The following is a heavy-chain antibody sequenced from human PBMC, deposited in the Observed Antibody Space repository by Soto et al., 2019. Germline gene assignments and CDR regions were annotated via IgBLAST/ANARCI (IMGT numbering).Heavy chain of an antibody. CDR2: IYPGDYET. CDR3: ARHHRNDPGPFDI. Sequence: GESLKISCKGSGYSFNSYWIGWVRQMPGRGLEWMGIIYPGDYETRYSPSFEGQIFVSVDKSITTAYLQWSSLKASDTAMYFCARHHRNDPGPFDIWGQGTMVTVSS. CDR1: GYSFNSYW. J-gene: IGHJ3*02. V-gene: IGHV5-51*01. D-gene: IGHD1-1*01.